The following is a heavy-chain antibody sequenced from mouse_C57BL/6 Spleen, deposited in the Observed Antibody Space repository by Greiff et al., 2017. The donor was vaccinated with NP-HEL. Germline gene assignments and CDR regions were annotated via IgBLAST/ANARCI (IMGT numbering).Heavy chain of an antibody. J-gene: IGHJ2*01. Sequence: QVQLKQSGAELARPGASVKLSCKASGYTFTSYGISWVKQRTGQGLEWIGEIYPRSGNTYYNEKFKGKATLTADKSSSTAYMELRSLTSEDSAVYFCARRTAQADYFDYWGQGTTLTVSS. V-gene: IGHV1-81*01. CDR1: GYTFTSYG. D-gene: IGHD3-2*02. CDR2: IYPRSGNT. CDR3: ARRTAQADYFDY.